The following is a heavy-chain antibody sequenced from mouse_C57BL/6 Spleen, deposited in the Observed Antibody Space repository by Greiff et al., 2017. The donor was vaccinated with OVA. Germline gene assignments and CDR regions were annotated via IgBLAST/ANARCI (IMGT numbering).Heavy chain of an antibody. CDR2: IDPNSGGT. D-gene: IGHD1-1*01. CDR1: GYTFTSYW. Sequence: LVESGAELVKPGASVKLSCKASGYTFTSYWMHWVKQRPGRGLEWIGRIDPNSGGTKYNEKFKSKATLTVDKPSSTAYMQLSSLTSEDSAVYYCARGTGSSYERFAYWGQGTLVTVSA. J-gene: IGHJ3*01. V-gene: IGHV1-72*01. CDR3: ARGTGSSYERFAY.